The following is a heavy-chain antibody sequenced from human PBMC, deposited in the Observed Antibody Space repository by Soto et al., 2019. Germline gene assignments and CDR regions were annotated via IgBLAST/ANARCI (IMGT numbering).Heavy chain of an antibody. J-gene: IGHJ4*02. CDR2: IIPMFGTA. CDR3: ARSGDSLRGGGSD. CDR1: GGTFSSYT. Sequence: QVQLVQSGAEVKKPGSSVKVSCKTSGGTFSSYTISWVRQAPGQGLEWMGGIIPMFGTANYAQKFQGRVTITADKSTSTAYMELSSLRSEDTAVYYCARSGDSLRGGGSDWGQGTLVTVSS. V-gene: IGHV1-69*06. D-gene: IGHD1-26*01.